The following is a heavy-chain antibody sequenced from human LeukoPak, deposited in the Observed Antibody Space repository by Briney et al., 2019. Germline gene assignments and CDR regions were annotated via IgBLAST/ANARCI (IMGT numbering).Heavy chain of an antibody. CDR2: IYYSGST. V-gene: IGHV4-39*01. J-gene: IGHJ6*03. Sequence: SETLSLTCTVSGGSISSSSYSWGWIRQPPGKGLEWIGSIYYSGSTYYNPSLKSRVTISVDASKNQFSLKLSSVTAADTAVHYCASIRTYYDFWSGYYQDYYYYYMDVWGKGTTVTVSS. CDR3: ASIRTYYDFWSGYYQDYYYYYMDV. D-gene: IGHD3-3*01. CDR1: GGSISSSSYS.